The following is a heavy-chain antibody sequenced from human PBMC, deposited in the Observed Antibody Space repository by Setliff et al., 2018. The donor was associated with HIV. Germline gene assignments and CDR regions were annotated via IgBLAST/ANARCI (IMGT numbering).Heavy chain of an antibody. D-gene: IGHD3-22*01. V-gene: IGHV4-39*02. CDR1: GGSASSSSYF. CDR3: ARTPGTHYYDRSANFHYFDY. CDR2: IYYSGTT. J-gene: IGHJ4*02. Sequence: PSETLSLTCTVSGGSASSSSYFWGWIRQPPGTGLEWIGNIYYSGTTFYNPSLKSRVSISVDTPTDHFSLKLSSVTAADTAVYYCARTPGTHYYDRSANFHYFDYWGQGALVTVSS.